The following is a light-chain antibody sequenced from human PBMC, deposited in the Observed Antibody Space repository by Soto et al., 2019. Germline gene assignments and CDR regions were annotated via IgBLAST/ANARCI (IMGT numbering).Light chain of an antibody. J-gene: IGLJ1*01. CDR3: SSSAGSNNPYV. CDR1: SGDIGGYDY. CDR2: EVT. Sequence: QSVLTQPPSASGSPGQSVTISCTGTSGDIGGYDYVSWYQQHPGKAPKLMIYEVTKRPLGVPDRFSGSKSGNTVSLTVSGLQAEDEADYYCSSSAGSNNPYVFGTGTKVTVL. V-gene: IGLV2-8*01.